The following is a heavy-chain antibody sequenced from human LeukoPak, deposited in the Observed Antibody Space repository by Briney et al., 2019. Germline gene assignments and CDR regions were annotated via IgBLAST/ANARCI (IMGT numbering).Heavy chain of an antibody. CDR1: GGSISSSSYY. CDR3: VRETQSPITDFDS. J-gene: IGHJ4*02. V-gene: IGHV3-7*01. D-gene: IGHD4-23*01. Sequence: ASETLSLTCTVSGGSISSSSYYWGWIRQPPGKGLEWVGNIKDDGSEKYYGDSVKGRFTISRDNAKNSLHLQMNSLRAEDTAVYYCVRETQSPITDFDSWGQGTLVTVSS. CDR2: IKDDGSEK.